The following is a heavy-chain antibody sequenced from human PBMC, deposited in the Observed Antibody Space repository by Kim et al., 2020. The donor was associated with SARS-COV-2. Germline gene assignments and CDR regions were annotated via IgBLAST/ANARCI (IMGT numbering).Heavy chain of an antibody. J-gene: IGHJ1*01. CDR3: AKDPSGTTRGYFQH. D-gene: IGHD4-17*01. Sequence: GGSLRLSCAASGFTFDDYAMHWVRQAPGKGLEWVSGISWNSGSIGYADSVKGRFTISRDNAKNSLYLQMNSLRAEDTALYYCAKDPSGTTRGYFQHWGQGTLVTVSS. CDR1: GFTFDDYA. CDR2: ISWNSGSI. V-gene: IGHV3-9*01.